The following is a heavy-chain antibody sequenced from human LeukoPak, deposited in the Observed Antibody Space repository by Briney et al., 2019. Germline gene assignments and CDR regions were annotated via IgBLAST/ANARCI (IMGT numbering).Heavy chain of an antibody. CDR3: ARGISAVVPRAFDL. CDR1: GFTFSNAW. CDR2: IGSSGLII. D-gene: IGHD2-15*01. J-gene: IGHJ3*01. V-gene: IGHV3-11*04. Sequence: GGSLRLSCAASGFTFSNAWMSWVRQAPGKGLEWVSYIGSSGLIIYYADSVKGRLTISRDNAKNSLFLQMSSLRAEDTAVYYCARGISAVVPRAFDLWGQGTMVTVSS.